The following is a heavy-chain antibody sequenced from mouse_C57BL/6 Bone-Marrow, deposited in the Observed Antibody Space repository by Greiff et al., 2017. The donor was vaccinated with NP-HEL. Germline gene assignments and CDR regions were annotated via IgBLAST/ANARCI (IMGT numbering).Heavy chain of an antibody. V-gene: IGHV1-59*01. CDR2: IDPSDSYT. CDR3: GRENYSNAWYFDV. D-gene: IGHD2-5*01. CDR1: GYTFTSYW. Sequence: VQLQQSGAELVRPGTSVKLSCKASGYTFTSYWMHWVKQRPGQGLEWIGVIDPSDSYTNYNQKFKGKATLTVDTSSSTAYMQLSSLTSEDSAVYYCGRENYSNAWYFDVGGTGTTVTVSS. J-gene: IGHJ1*03.